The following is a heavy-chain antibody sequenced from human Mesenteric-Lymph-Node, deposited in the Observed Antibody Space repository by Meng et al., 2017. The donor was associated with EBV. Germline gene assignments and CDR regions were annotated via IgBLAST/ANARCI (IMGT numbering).Heavy chain of an antibody. Sequence: VQLQQWGAGLLEPSATLSLTCEASGGSFIGNHWSWIRQPPGKGLEYIGEISQSGDTTYNPSLKSRVTISVDRSRNQFSLKMASVTAADTAVYYCARGAIFGIVITYFDYWSQGTLVTVSS. J-gene: IGHJ4*02. CDR1: GGSFIGNH. V-gene: IGHV4-34*01. CDR3: ARGAIFGIVITYFDY. CDR2: ISQSGDT. D-gene: IGHD3-3*02.